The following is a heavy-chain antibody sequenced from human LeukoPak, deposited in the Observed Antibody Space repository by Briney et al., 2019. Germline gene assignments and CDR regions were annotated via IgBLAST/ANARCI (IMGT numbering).Heavy chain of an antibody. CDR3: AKDWGY. CDR1: GFTFSNFG. CDR2: IRYDGSNK. J-gene: IGHJ4*02. D-gene: IGHD3-16*01. Sequence: GGSLRLSCAASGFTFSNFGMHWVRQAPGKGLEWVAFIRYDGSNKYHADSVKGRFTISRDNSKNTLYLQMNSLRPEDTAVYFCAKDWGYWGQGTLVTVSS. V-gene: IGHV3-30*02.